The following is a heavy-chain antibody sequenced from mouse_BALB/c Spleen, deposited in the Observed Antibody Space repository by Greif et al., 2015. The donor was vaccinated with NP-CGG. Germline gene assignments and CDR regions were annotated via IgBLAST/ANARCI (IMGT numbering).Heavy chain of an antibody. CDR1: GFNIKDTY. CDR2: IDPANGNT. D-gene: IGHD2-1*01. V-gene: IGHV14-3*02. J-gene: IGHJ1*01. CDR3: ARYGNYVYFDV. Sequence: EVQLQQSGAELVKPGASVKLSCTASGFNIKDTYMHWVKQRPEQGLEWIGRIDPANGNTKYDPKFQGKATITGDTSSNTAYLQLSSLTSEDTAVYYCARYGNYVYFDVWGAGTTVTVSS.